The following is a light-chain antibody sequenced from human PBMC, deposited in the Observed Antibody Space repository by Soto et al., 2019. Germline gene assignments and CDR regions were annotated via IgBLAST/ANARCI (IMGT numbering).Light chain of an antibody. CDR2: PAS. V-gene: IGKV1-12*01. CDR3: QQGYNFPRA. J-gene: IGKJ1*01. CDR1: QPISSW. Sequence: IQMTQSPSSISASVGDRVTITCRASQPISSWLAWYQQVPGQAPYLLIYPASTLQSGVPSRFSGSGSGTDFTLTINSLQPEDFATYFCQQGYNFPRAFGQGTKVDI.